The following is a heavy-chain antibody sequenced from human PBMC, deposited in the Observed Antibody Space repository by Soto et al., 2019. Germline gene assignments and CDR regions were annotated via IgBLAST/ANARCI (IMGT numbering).Heavy chain of an antibody. V-gene: IGHV3-33*01. CDR2: IWYDGSNK. D-gene: IGHD4-17*01. Sequence: PGGSLRLSCAASGFTFSSYGMHWVRQAPGKGLEWVAVIWYDGSNKYYADSVKGRFTISRDNSKNTLYLQMNSLRAEDTAVYYCARDYWVEMAYGPEDYWGQGTLVTVSS. J-gene: IGHJ4*02. CDR3: ARDYWVEMAYGPEDY. CDR1: GFTFSSYG.